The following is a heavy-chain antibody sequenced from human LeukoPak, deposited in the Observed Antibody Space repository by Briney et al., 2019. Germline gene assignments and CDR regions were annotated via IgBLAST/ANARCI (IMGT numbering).Heavy chain of an antibody. CDR3: AKSFWWFGEFSAFDI. J-gene: IGHJ3*02. CDR2: IRQDGSEK. Sequence: GGSLRLSCEASGFSFSTYWMSWVRQAPGKGLEWVANIRQDGSEKYYVDSVKGRFTISRDIAKQSVFLQMNSLRAEDTAVYYCAKSFWWFGEFSAFDIWGQGTMVTVSS. V-gene: IGHV3-7*03. D-gene: IGHD3-10*01. CDR1: GFSFSTYW.